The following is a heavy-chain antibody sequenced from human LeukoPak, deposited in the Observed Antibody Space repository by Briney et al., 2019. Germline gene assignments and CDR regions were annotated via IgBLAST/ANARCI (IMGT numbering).Heavy chain of an antibody. J-gene: IGHJ4*02. CDR2: TGNKANSYTT. V-gene: IGHV3-72*01. Sequence: PGGSLRLSCAASGFTFSDHYMDWVRQAPGKGLEWVGRTGNKANSYTTEYAASAKGRFSISRDDSKNSLYLQMNSLKTGDTAVYYCARVSGTYFPFFDCWGQGTLVTVSS. CDR3: ARVSGTYFPFFDC. CDR1: GFTFSDHY. D-gene: IGHD1-26*01.